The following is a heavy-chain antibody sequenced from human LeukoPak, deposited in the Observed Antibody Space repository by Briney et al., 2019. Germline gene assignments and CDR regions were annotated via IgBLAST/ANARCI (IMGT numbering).Heavy chain of an antibody. Sequence: SETLSLTCTVSGGSISSYYWNWIRQPPGKGLEWIGDIYYSGGTNYNPSPKSRVTISLDTFKNQFSLKLSSVTAADTAVYYCAGASLYYDSSGQRTFDIWGQGTMVTVSS. CDR1: GGSISSYY. CDR2: IYYSGGT. CDR3: AGASLYYDSSGQRTFDI. D-gene: IGHD3-22*01. V-gene: IGHV4-59*01. J-gene: IGHJ3*02.